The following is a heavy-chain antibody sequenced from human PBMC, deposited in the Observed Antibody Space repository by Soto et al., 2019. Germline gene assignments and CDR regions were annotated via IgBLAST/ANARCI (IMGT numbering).Heavy chain of an antibody. V-gene: IGHV3-21*01. CDR1: GFTFSSYS. CDR3: AKDLQTGTTFEGYFDY. D-gene: IGHD1-7*01. J-gene: IGHJ4*02. CDR2: ISSSSSYI. Sequence: PGGSLRLSCAASGFTFSSYSMNWVRQAPGKGLEWVSSISSSSSYIYYADSVKGRFTISRDNAKNSLYLQMNSLRAEDTAVYYCAKDLQTGTTFEGYFDYWGQGTLVTVSS.